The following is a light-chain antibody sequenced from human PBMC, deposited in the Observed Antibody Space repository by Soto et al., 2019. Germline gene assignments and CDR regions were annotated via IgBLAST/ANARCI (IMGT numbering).Light chain of an antibody. Sequence: IQVTQSPSSLSASVGDRVTITCRASQGITSYLAWYQQKPGKAPKLLIYAASALQTGVSLRFSGSGYGTDFARTISNLQPEDFATYFCQQLYSYPLTFGGGTTVEF. CDR2: AAS. CDR3: QQLYSYPLT. J-gene: IGKJ4*01. V-gene: IGKV1-9*01. CDR1: QGITSY.